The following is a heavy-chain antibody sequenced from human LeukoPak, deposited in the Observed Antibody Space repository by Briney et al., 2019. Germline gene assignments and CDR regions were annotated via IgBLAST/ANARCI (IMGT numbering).Heavy chain of an antibody. J-gene: IGHJ4*02. CDR2: IRYDGSNK. V-gene: IGHV3-30*02. D-gene: IGHD3-22*01. Sequence: GGSLRLSCAASGFTFSSYGMHWVRQAPGKGLEWVAFIRYDGSNKYYADSVKGRFTISRDNSKNTLYLQMNSLRAEDTAVCYCAKDHLYYDSSGYLDYWGQGTLVTVSS. CDR3: AKDHLYYDSSGYLDY. CDR1: GFTFSSYG.